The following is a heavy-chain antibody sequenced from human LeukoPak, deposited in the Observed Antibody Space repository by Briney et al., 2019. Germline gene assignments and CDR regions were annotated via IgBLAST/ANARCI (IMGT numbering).Heavy chain of an antibody. J-gene: IGHJ3*02. CDR3: ARPFMYCGGDCYNAFDI. CDR2: INPNSGGT. D-gene: IGHD2-21*02. Sequence: ASVKVSCKASGYTFTGYYMHWVRQAPGQGLEWMGWINPNSGGTNYAQKFQGRVTMTRDTSISTAYMELSRLRSDDTAVCYCARPFMYCGGDCYNAFDIWGQGTMVTVSS. V-gene: IGHV1-2*02. CDR1: GYTFTGYY.